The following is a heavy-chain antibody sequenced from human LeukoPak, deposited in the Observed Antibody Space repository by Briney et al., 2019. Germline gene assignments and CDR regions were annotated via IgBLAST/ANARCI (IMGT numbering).Heavy chain of an antibody. CDR3: ARLPSGGLVGSGDP. J-gene: IGHJ5*02. Sequence: SETLSLTCAVYGGSFSGYFWSWIRQSPGKGLVWIGEINHSGSTNYNPSFKSRVTMSVDTSKNQFSLKLSSVIAADTAIYYCARLPSGGLVGSGDPWGQGILVTVFS. CDR2: INHSGST. V-gene: IGHV4-34*01. CDR1: GGSFSGYF. D-gene: IGHD1-26*01.